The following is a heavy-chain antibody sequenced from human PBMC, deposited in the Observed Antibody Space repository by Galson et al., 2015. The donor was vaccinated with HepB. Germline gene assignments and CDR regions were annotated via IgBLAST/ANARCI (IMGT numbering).Heavy chain of an antibody. CDR3: ARGTGYCSGGSCPNWFDP. CDR1: SFTSYW. J-gene: IGHJ5*02. Sequence: SFTSYWIGWIRQPPGKGLEWIGSIYYSGSTYYNPSLKSRVTISVDTSKNQFSLKLSSVTAADTAVYYCARGTGYCSGGSCPNWFDPWGQGTLVTVSS. D-gene: IGHD2-15*01. V-gene: IGHV4-39*01. CDR2: IYYSGST.